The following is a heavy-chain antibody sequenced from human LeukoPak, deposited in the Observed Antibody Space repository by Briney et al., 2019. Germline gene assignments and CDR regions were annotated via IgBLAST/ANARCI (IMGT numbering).Heavy chain of an antibody. Sequence: QSGGSLRLSCAASGFTFTSYAMSWVRQAPGKWLEWVSAISGSGGSTYYADSVKGRFTISRDNSKNTLYLQMNSLRAEDTAVYYCAKHAETYYYDSSGYYQTYYFDYWGQGTLVTVSS. CDR2: ISGSGGST. CDR1: GFTFTSYA. V-gene: IGHV3-23*01. J-gene: IGHJ4*02. CDR3: AKHAETYYYDSSGYYQTYYFDY. D-gene: IGHD3-22*01.